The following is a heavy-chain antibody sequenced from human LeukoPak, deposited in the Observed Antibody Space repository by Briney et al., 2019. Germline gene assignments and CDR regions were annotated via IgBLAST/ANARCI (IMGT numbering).Heavy chain of an antibody. J-gene: IGHJ5*02. CDR1: GFAVSVNH. Sequence: GGSLRLSCAASGFAVSVNHMTWVRQAPGKGLEWVSVIYNDGNAYYADSVKGRFTISRDNPKNTVYLQMNSLRDDDTAVYYCGGVAASPNNWFDPWGQGTLVTVSS. CDR3: GGVAASPNNWFDP. D-gene: IGHD3-10*01. V-gene: IGHV3-53*01. CDR2: IYNDGNA.